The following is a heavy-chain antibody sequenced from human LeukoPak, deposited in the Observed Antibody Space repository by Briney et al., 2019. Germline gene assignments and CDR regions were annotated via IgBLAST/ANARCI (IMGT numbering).Heavy chain of an antibody. V-gene: IGHV1-18*01. CDR2: ISAYNGNT. CDR1: GYTFTSYG. J-gene: IGHJ5*02. D-gene: IGHD2-2*01. CDR3: ARDRRAVGYCSSTSCYWWFDP. Sequence: ASVKVSCTASGYTFTSYGISWVRQAPGQGLEWMGWISAYNGNTNYAQKLQGRVTMTTDTSTSTAYMELRSLRSDDTAVYYCARDRRAVGYCSSTSCYWWFDPWGQGTLVTVSS.